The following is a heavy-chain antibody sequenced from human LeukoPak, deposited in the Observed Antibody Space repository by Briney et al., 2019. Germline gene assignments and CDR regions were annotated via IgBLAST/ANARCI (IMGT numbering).Heavy chain of an antibody. CDR3: ATAVLTKGITNFGVVRRWFDP. CDR1: GYTLKELA. D-gene: IGHD3-3*01. Sequence: ASAKVSCKVSGYTLKELAMHWVRQAPGKGLEWMGGFDPERGETIYAQKLQGRVTMTEDTSTDTAFMELSRLRSEDTAVYCATAVLTKGITNFGVVRRWFDPWGQGTLVTVSS. CDR2: FDPERGET. V-gene: IGHV1-24*01. J-gene: IGHJ5*02.